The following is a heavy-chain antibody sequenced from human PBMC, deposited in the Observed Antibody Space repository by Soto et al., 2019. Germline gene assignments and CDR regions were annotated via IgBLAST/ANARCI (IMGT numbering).Heavy chain of an antibody. CDR3: ARGPYCSGGSCYSARNRAFDY. Sequence: RASVNVSCKASGYTFTSYAMHWVRQAPGQRLEWMGWINAGNGNTKYSQKFQGRVTITRDTSASTAYMELSSLRSEDTAVYYCARGPYCSGGSCYSARNRAFDYWGQGTLVTVSS. CDR2: INAGNGNT. D-gene: IGHD2-15*01. V-gene: IGHV1-3*01. CDR1: GYTFTSYA. J-gene: IGHJ4*02.